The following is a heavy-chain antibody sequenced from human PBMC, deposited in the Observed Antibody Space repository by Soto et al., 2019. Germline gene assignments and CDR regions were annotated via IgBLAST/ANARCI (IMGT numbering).Heavy chain of an antibody. J-gene: IGHJ4*02. CDR2: IYYSGST. V-gene: IGHV4-59*01. Sequence: QVQLQESGPGLVKPSETLSLTCTVSGGSISSYYWSWIRQPPGKGLEWIGYIYYSGSTNYNPSLKSRVTISVDTSKNQFSLKLSSVTAADTAVYYCARGYCGGDCYAGDYWGQGTLVTVSS. CDR1: GGSISSYY. D-gene: IGHD2-21*02. CDR3: ARGYCGGDCYAGDY.